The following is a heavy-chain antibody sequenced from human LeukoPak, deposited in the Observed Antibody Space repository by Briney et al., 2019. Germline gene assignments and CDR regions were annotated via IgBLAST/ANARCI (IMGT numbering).Heavy chain of an antibody. CDR1: GGSFSGYY. D-gene: IGHD6-6*01. J-gene: IGHJ4*02. Sequence: PSETLSLTCAVYGGSFSGYYWSWIRQPPGKGLEWIGEINHSGSTNYNPSLKSRVTISVDTSKNQFSLKLSSVTAADTAVYYCARGRYSSSSLDYWGQGTLVTVS. V-gene: IGHV4-34*01. CDR3: ARGRYSSSSLDY. CDR2: INHSGST.